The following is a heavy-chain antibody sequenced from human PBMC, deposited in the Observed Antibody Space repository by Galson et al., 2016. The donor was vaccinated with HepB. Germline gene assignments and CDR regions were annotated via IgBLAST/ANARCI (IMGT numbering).Heavy chain of an antibody. Sequence: SVKVSCKASGGTFSTYAISWVRQAPGQGLEWMGRIITIFGTANYAQKFQGRATITADEYTSTAYMELSSLRSEDTAVYYCARVLEGPYNWFDPWGQGTLVTVSS. V-gene: IGHV1-69*13. CDR1: GGTFSTYA. CDR2: IITIFGTA. J-gene: IGHJ5*02. CDR3: ARVLEGPYNWFDP.